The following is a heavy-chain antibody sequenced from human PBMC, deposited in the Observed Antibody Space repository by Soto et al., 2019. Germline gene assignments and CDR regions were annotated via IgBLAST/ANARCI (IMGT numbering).Heavy chain of an antibody. J-gene: IGHJ3*02. CDR2: IKQDGSEN. V-gene: IGHV3-7*03. CDR3: ARRGRRSGNYADAFDI. Sequence: GGSLRLSCAASGFTFSGYWMSWARQAPGKGLEWVANIKQDGSENYFVDSVKGRFTISRDNAKNSLYLQMNSLKTDDTAVYYCARRGRRSGNYADAFDIWGQGTMVTVSS. D-gene: IGHD1-26*01. CDR1: GFTFSGYW.